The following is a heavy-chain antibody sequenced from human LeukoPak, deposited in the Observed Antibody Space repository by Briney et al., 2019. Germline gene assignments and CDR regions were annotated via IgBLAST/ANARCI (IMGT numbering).Heavy chain of an antibody. D-gene: IGHD4-23*01. CDR3: ARKSDYGGMEAFDI. Sequence: PSETLSLTCAVYGGSFSGYYWTWIRQPPGKGLEWIGYIYYSGSTNYNPSLKSRVTISVDTSKNQFSLKLSSVTAADTAVYYCARKSDYGGMEAFDIWGQGTMVTVSS. CDR2: IYYSGST. CDR1: GGSFSGYY. J-gene: IGHJ3*02. V-gene: IGHV4-59*01.